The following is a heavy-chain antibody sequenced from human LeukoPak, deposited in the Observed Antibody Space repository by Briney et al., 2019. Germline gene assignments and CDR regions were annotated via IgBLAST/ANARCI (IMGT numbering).Heavy chain of an antibody. V-gene: IGHV3-23*01. Sequence: GGSLRLSCVASGFTFSSYAMGWVRQAPGKGPEWVSAISGSGVTTHYAGSVKGRFSISRDNSKNTLYLQMDSLRAEDTALYYCAKRVVVGATSPYSDFQDWGQGTLVTVSS. D-gene: IGHD1-26*01. CDR2: ISGSGVTT. CDR1: GFTFSSYA. CDR3: AKRVVVGATSPYSDFQD. J-gene: IGHJ1*01.